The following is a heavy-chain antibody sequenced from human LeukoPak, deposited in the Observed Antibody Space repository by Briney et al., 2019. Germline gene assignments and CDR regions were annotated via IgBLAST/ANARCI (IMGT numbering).Heavy chain of an antibody. J-gene: IGHJ5*02. V-gene: IGHV4-4*08. CDR3: AGSQGARGS. CDR1: GFTFSSYA. D-gene: IGHD6-25*01. CDR2: IYTSENT. Sequence: GSLRLSCAASGFTFSSYAMSWVRQAPGKGLEWIGRIYTSENTNYNPSLKSRVTISLDTSKNQFSLKLSSVTAADTAVYYCAGSQGARGSWGQGTLVTVSS.